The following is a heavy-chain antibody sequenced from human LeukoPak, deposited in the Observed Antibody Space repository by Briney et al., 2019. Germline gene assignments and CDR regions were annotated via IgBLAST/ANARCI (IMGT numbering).Heavy chain of an antibody. CDR2: IYYSGGT. CDR1: GGSISSGGYY. CDR3: ARGRGSYFY. V-gene: IGHV4-31*03. D-gene: IGHD1-26*01. Sequence: SETLSLTCTVSGGSISSGGYYWSWIRQHPGKGLEWIGYIYYSGGTNYNPSLKSRVTISVDKSKNQFSLKLSSVTAADTAVYYCARGRGSYFYWGQGTLVTVSS. J-gene: IGHJ4*02.